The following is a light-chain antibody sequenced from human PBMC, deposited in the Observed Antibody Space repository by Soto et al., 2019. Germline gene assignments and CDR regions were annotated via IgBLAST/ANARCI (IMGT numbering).Light chain of an antibody. V-gene: IGLV3-21*02. J-gene: IGLJ2*01. CDR1: NIAIKS. CDR3: QVWDSSSDHRVV. Sequence: SYELTQAPSVSVAPGQTARITRGGTNIAIKSVHWYQQKPGQAPVLVVYDDGDRPSGIPERFSGSNSGNTATLTITRVEAGDEADYHCQVWDSSSDHRVVFGGGTQLTVL. CDR2: DDG.